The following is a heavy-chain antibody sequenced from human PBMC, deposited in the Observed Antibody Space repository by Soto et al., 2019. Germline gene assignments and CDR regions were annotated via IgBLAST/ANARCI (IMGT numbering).Heavy chain of an antibody. Sequence: PGGSLRLSCAASGFSFSGYWMHWVRQAPGKGLVWVSRINSDGSSTAYADSVKGRFTISRDNAKNTLYLQMNILRAEDTAVYFCARSLSTSPDYWGRGTLVTVSS. CDR1: GFSFSGYW. D-gene: IGHD2-2*01. CDR2: INSDGSST. V-gene: IGHV3-74*01. J-gene: IGHJ4*02. CDR3: ARSLSTSPDY.